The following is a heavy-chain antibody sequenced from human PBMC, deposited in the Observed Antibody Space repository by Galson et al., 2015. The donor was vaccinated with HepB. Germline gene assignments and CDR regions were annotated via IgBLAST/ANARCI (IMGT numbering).Heavy chain of an antibody. D-gene: IGHD2-15*01. V-gene: IGHV3-49*04. J-gene: IGHJ5*02. CDR2: IRSNAYGATT. Sequence: SLRLSCATSGFTFSEYTMSWVRQAPGKELEWVAFIRSNAYGATTEYAASVKGRFTISRDESKSIAYLQMNSLKTEDTAVYFCTKEVVVAASAAWLDPWGQGTLVTVSS. CDR3: TKEVVVAASAAWLDP. CDR1: GFTFSEYT.